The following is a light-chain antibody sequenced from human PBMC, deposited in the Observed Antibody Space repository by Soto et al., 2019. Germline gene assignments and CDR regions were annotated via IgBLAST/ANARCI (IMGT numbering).Light chain of an antibody. CDR2: GAS. CDR3: QQYGSSGT. CDR1: QSVSSSY. Sequence: IVLTQSPGTLSLSPGERATLSCRASQSVSSSYLAWYQQKPGQAPRLLIYGASNRATGIPDRFIGSGSGTEFALTISRLEPEDFAVDYCQQYGSSGTFGQGTKVDIK. V-gene: IGKV3-20*01. J-gene: IGKJ1*01.